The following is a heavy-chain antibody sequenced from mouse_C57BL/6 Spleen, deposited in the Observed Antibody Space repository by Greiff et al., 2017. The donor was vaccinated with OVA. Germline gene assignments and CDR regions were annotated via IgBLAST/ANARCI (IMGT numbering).Heavy chain of an antibody. CDR3: ARDVSRAMDY. CDR2: ISDGGSYT. V-gene: IGHV5-4*01. D-gene: IGHD3-3*01. J-gene: IGHJ4*01. CDR1: GFTFSSYA. Sequence: DVKLVESGGGLVKPGGSLKLSCAASGFTFSSYAMSWVRQTPEKRLEWVATISDGGSYTYFPDNVKGRFTISRDNAKNNLYLQMSHLKSEDTAMYYCARDVSRAMDYWGQGTSVTVSS.